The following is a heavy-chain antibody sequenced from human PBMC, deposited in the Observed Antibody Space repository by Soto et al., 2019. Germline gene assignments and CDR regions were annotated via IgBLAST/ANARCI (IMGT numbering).Heavy chain of an antibody. CDR1: GGTFSSYA. D-gene: IGHD6-13*01. Sequence: GASVKVSCKASGGTFSSYAISWVRQAPGQGLEWMGGIIPIFGTANYAQKFQGRVTITADESTSTAYMELSSLRSEDTAVYYCAREQPSSWYRGSSMDVWGQGTTVTVSS. J-gene: IGHJ6*02. CDR2: IIPIFGTA. CDR3: AREQPSSWYRGSSMDV. V-gene: IGHV1-69*13.